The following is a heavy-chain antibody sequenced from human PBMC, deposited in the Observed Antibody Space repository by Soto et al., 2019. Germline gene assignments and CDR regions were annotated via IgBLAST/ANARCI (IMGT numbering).Heavy chain of an antibody. CDR3: ARDTPSYYYDSSALDY. Sequence: QVQLVESGGGVVQPGRSLRLSCAASGFTFSSYAMHWVRQAPGKGLEWVAVISYDGSNKYYADSVKGRFTISRDNSKNTLYLQMNSLRAEDTAVYYCARDTPSYYYDSSALDYWGQGTLVTVSS. V-gene: IGHV3-30-3*01. CDR1: GFTFSSYA. D-gene: IGHD3-22*01. J-gene: IGHJ4*02. CDR2: ISYDGSNK.